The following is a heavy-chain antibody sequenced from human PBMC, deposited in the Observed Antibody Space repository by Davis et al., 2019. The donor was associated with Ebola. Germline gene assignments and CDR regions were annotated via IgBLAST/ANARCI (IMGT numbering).Heavy chain of an antibody. CDR2: IYDSGST. Sequence: SETLSLTCTVSGGSISSGNWWTWVRQSPGKGLEWIGEIYDSGSTNYNPSLKSRVTISVDKSKNQFSLNLSSVTAADTAVYYCARDGSILEWFLFDYWGQGTPVTVSS. V-gene: IGHV4-4*02. J-gene: IGHJ4*02. D-gene: IGHD3-3*01. CDR3: ARDGSILEWFLFDY. CDR1: GGSISSGNW.